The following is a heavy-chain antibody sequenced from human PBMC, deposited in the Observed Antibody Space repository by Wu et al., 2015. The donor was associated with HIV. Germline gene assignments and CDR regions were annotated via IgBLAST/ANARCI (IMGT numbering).Heavy chain of an antibody. CDR1: GYIFTGYY. CDR3: ARGLRDILTGYYSAFEY. CDR2: INPNSGAT. D-gene: IGHD3-9*01. Sequence: QVQLVQSGAEVKKPGASVKVSCKASGYIFTGYYMHWVRQAPGQGLEWMGWINPNSGATNYAQKFQGRVTMTRDTSISTAYMEVSSLTSEDTAVYYCARGLRDILTGYYSAFEYWGQGTLVT. J-gene: IGHJ4*02. V-gene: IGHV1-2*02.